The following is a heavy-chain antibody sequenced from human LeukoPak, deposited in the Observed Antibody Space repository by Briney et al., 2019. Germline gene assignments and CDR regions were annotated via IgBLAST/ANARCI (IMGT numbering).Heavy chain of an antibody. D-gene: IGHD3-22*01. Sequence: SGTLSLTCAVSGGSISSDNWWSWVRQPPGKGLQWIGEISHSGITNNNPFLKSRVTFSVDKSKNQFSLSLNSVTAADTAVYCARVNFDSSGYYRNYYYYYMDVWGKGTTVTVSS. CDR3: ARVNFDSSGYYRNYYYYYMDV. CDR2: ISHSGIT. J-gene: IGHJ6*03. V-gene: IGHV4-4*02. CDR1: GGSISSDNW.